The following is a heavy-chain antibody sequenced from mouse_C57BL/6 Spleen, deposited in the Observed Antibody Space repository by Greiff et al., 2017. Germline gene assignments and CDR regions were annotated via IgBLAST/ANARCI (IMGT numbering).Heavy chain of an antibody. J-gene: IGHJ1*03. V-gene: IGHV1-54*01. Sequence: VQLQQSGAELVRPGTSVTVSCTASGYAFTNYLIEWVKQWPGQGLEWVGVINPGSGGTNYNEKFKGKAKLTADKSSSTAYMQLRSLRSEDSAVYFCARYCGSSYWYFDVWGTGTTVTVSS. CDR1: GYAFTNYL. CDR2: INPGSGGT. CDR3: ARYCGSSYWYFDV. D-gene: IGHD1-1*01.